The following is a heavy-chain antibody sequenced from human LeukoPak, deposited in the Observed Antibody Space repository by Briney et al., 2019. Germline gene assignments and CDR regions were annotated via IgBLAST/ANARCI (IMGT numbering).Heavy chain of an antibody. D-gene: IGHD3-22*01. V-gene: IGHV3-20*01. CDR2: INWNGGST. CDR1: GFSFDDYS. J-gene: IGHJ2*01. CDR3: ARDLKYYYDSSGYYTSQGYFDL. Sequence: GGSLRLSCAASGFSFDDYSMSWVRQAPGKGLEWVSGINWNGGSTGYVDSVKGRFTISRDNAKNSLYLQMNSLRAEDTALYHCARDLKYYYDSSGYYTSQGYFDLWGRGTLVSVSS.